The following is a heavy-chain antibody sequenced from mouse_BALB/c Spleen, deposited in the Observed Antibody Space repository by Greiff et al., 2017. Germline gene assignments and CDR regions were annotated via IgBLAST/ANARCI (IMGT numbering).Heavy chain of an antibody. D-gene: IGHD1-1*01. CDR3: ARDRDYYGSSYEYYAMDY. J-gene: IGHJ4*01. Sequence: VQLQQSGPGLVAPSQSLSITCTVSGFSLTGYGVNWVRQPPGKGLEWLGMIWGDGSTDYNSALKSRLSISKDNSKSQVFLKMNSLQTDDTARYYCARDRDYYGSSYEYYAMDYWGQGTSVTVSS. CDR1: GFSLTGYG. CDR2: IWGDGST. V-gene: IGHV2-6-7*01.